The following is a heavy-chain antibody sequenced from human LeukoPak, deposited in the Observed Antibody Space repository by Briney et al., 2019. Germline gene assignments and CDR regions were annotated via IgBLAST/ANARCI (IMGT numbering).Heavy chain of an antibody. J-gene: IGHJ5*02. V-gene: IGHV4-4*07. CDR3: ARTNIGPAGSWFDP. CDR1: GVSITSYY. Sequence: PSETLSLTCNVSGVSITSYYWSWIRQPAGKGLEWIGRIYTSGSTNYNPSLKSRVTISVDTSKKQLSLQLSSVTAADTAVYYCARTNIGPAGSWFDPWGQGTLVTVSS. CDR2: IYTSGST. D-gene: IGHD6-13*01.